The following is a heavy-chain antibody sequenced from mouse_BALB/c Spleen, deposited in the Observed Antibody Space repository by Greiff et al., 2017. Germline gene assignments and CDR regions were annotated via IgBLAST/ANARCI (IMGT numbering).Heavy chain of an antibody. CDR2: IYPGDGDT. CDR3: AKSFDGYYEYFDY. V-gene: IGHV1-87*01. CDR1: GYTFTSYW. J-gene: IGHJ2*01. D-gene: IGHD2-3*01. Sequence: LQESGAELARPGASVKLSCKASGYTFTSYWMQWVKQRPGQGLEWIGAIYPGDGDTRYTQKFKGKATLTADKSSGTAYMQLSSLASEDSAVYYCAKSFDGYYEYFDYWGQGTTLTVSS.